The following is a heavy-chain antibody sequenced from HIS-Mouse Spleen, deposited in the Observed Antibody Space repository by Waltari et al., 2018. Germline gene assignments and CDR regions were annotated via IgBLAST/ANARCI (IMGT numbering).Heavy chain of an antibody. CDR2: IGWDDDK. Sequence: QVTLRESGPALVKPTQTLTLTCTFSGFSLSPSGMCLTWIRQPPGKALEWLARIGWDDDKYYSTSLKTRLTISKDTSKNQVVLTMTNMDPVDTATYYCARIAEGYSSGWYAFDYWGQGTLVTVSS. D-gene: IGHD6-19*01. J-gene: IGHJ4*02. V-gene: IGHV2-70*15. CDR3: ARIAEGYSSGWYAFDY. CDR1: GFSLSPSGMC.